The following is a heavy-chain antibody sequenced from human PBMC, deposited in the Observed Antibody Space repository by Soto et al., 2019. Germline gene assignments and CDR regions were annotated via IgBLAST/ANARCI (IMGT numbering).Heavy chain of an antibody. Sequence: SVKGSCQASGGTFSSYTISWVRQAPGQGLEWMGRIIPILGIANYAQKFQGRVTITADKSTSTAYMELSSLRSEDTAVYYCARDWVVVPAAMPGENAFDIWGQGTMVTVSS. CDR1: GGTFSSYT. CDR3: ARDWVVVPAAMPGENAFDI. CDR2: IIPILGIA. V-gene: IGHV1-69*04. J-gene: IGHJ3*02. D-gene: IGHD2-2*01.